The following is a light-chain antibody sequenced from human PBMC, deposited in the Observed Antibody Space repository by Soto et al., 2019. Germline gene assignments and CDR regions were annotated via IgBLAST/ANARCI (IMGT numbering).Light chain of an antibody. CDR1: SSNIGAGYD. J-gene: IGLJ1*01. Sequence: QSVLTQPPSVSGAPGQTITISCTGSSSNIGAGYDVHWYQQLPGTAPKLLIYGNNNRPSGVPDRFSGSKSGTSASLAITGLQAEDEADYYCQSYDSRLGGYVFATGTKLTVL. V-gene: IGLV1-40*01. CDR3: QSYDSRLGGYV. CDR2: GNN.